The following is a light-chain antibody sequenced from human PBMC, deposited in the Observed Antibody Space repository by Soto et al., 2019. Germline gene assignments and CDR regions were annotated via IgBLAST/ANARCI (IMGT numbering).Light chain of an antibody. CDR2: SNN. Sequence: QSVLAQPPPASGTPGQRVTISCSGSSSNIGSNTVNWYQQLPGTAPKLLIYSNNQRPSGVPDRFSGSKSGTSASLAISGLQSEDEADYYCAAWDDSLNGLFGGGTKVTVL. CDR1: SSNIGSNT. CDR3: AAWDDSLNGL. V-gene: IGLV1-44*01. J-gene: IGLJ2*01.